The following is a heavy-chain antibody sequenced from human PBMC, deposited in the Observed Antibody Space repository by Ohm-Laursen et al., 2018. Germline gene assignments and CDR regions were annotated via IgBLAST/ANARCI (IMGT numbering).Heavy chain of an antibody. J-gene: IGHJ6*02. CDR1: GYTFTSYG. CDR2: ISAYNGNT. V-gene: IGHV1-18*01. Sequence: GASVKVSCKASGYTFTSYGISWVRQAPGQGLEWMGWISAYNGNTNYAQKLQGRVTMTTDTSTSTAYMELSSLRSEDTAVYYCARGSDYYDRRDSYEDGPGVYLPDVWGQGTTVTVSS. D-gene: IGHD3-22*01. CDR3: ARGSDYYDRRDSYEDGPGVYLPDV.